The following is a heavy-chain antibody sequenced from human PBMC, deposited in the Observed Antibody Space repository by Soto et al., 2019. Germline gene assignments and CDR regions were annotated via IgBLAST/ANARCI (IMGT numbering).Heavy chain of an antibody. CDR1: GLTLSSWW. Sequence: PGRSLRLACGASGLTLSSWWLHWVGKAPGKGLVWVSRINSDGSSTSYADSVKSRFNISRDNAKHTLYLQMNSLRAEDTAVYYCARDLLRVNWSDPWGQGTLVTVSS. J-gene: IGHJ5*02. CDR3: ARDLLRVNWSDP. D-gene: IGHD6-13*01. CDR2: INSDGSST. V-gene: IGHV3-74*01.